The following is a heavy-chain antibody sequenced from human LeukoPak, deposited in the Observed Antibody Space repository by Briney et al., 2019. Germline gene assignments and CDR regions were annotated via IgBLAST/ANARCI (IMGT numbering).Heavy chain of an antibody. CDR3: ARTSGYDSSGYYPWYFDY. D-gene: IGHD3-22*01. CDR2: IYYSGTT. J-gene: IGHJ4*02. CDR1: GGSISSVSSYY. Sequence: KPSETLSLTCTVSGGSISSVSSYYWSWIRQPPGKGLEWIGYIYYSGTTNYNPSLKSRVTILVDTSKNQFSLKLSSVTAADTAVYYCARTSGYDSSGYYPWYFDYWGQGTLVTVSS. V-gene: IGHV4-61*01.